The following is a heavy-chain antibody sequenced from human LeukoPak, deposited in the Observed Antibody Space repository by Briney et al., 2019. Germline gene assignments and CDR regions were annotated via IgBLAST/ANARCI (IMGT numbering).Heavy chain of an antibody. D-gene: IGHD3-10*01. CDR3: ARDYVSGSFGP. J-gene: IGHJ5*02. Sequence: PGGSLRLSCAASGFSFSAYWMHWVRQAPGKGLVWVSHINSDGSSTRYADSVKGRFTISRDNAKNTVYLQMNSLRAEDTAVYYCARDYVSGSFGPWGQGTLVTVSS. V-gene: IGHV3-74*01. CDR2: INSDGSST. CDR1: GFSFSAYW.